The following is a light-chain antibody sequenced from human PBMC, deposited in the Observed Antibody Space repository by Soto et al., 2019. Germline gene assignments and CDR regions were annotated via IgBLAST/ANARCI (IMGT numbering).Light chain of an antibody. CDR1: QSVSSY. Sequence: EIVLTQSPATLSLSPGERATLSCMARQSVSSYLAWYQQKPGQAPSLLIYDASNRATGIPARFSGSGSGTDFTLTISSLEPEDFAVYYCQQRSNWPPGGPFGGGNKVDIK. V-gene: IGKV3-11*01. J-gene: IGKJ4*01. CDR2: DAS. CDR3: QQRSNWPPGGP.